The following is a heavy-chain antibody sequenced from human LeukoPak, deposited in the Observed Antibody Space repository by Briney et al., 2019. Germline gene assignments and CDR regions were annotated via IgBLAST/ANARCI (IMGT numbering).Heavy chain of an antibody. CDR3: ARGRSRDGYNYDY. CDR2: IYYSGST. V-gene: IGHV4-59*01. Sequence: SENLSLTCTVSGGSISTYYWSWIRQPPGKGLEWIGYIYYSGSTNYTPSLKSRVTISVDTSKNQFSLNLSSVTAADTAVYYCARGRSRDGYNYDYWGQGTLVTVSS. D-gene: IGHD5-24*01. J-gene: IGHJ4*02. CDR1: GGSISTYY.